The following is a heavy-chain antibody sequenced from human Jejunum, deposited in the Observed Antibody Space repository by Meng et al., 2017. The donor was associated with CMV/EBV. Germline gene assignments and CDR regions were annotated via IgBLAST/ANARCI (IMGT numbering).Heavy chain of an antibody. J-gene: IGHJ4*02. CDR3: ARELVGAQPIDY. CDR2: IYYSGST. CDR1: GASISSSSYF. V-gene: IGHV4-39*07. Sequence: SGASISSSSYFWGWLRQPPGKGLEWIGTIYYSGSTYYNPSLKSRLTISVDTSKKQLYLNLSSVTAADTALYYCARELVGAQPIDYWGQGTLGTVSS. D-gene: IGHD1-26*01.